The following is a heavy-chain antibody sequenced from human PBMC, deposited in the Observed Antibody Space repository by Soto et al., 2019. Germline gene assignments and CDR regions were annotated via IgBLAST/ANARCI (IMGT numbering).Heavy chain of an antibody. CDR1: GGSISSGGYC. V-gene: IGHV4-30-2*01. J-gene: IGHJ5*02. D-gene: IGHD3-22*01. Sequence: PSETLSLTCAVSGGSISSGGYCWSWIRQPPGKGLEWIGYIYHSGSTYYNPSLKSRVTISVDRSKNQFSLKLSSVTAGDTAVYYCAIGITYYYDSSGYWFDPWGQGPLVTFYS. CDR3: AIGITYYYDSSGYWFDP. CDR2: IYHSGST.